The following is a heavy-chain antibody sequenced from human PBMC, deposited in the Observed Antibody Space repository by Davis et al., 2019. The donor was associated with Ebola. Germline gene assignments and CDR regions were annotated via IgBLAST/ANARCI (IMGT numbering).Heavy chain of an antibody. CDR3: ARDRPDAVLLRFGELYPPLDY. D-gene: IGHD3-10*01. Sequence: PGGSLRLSCTDSVITFSSYAMTWVRQAPGKGLEWVSAISSSGSTIYYADSVKGRFTISRDNAKNSLYLQMNSLRAEDTAVYYCARDRPDAVLLRFGELYPPLDYWGQGTLVTVSS. CDR1: VITFSSYA. J-gene: IGHJ4*02. CDR2: ISSSGSTI. V-gene: IGHV3-21*04.